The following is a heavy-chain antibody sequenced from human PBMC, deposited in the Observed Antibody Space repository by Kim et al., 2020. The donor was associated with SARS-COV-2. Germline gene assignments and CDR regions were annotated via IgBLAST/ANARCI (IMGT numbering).Heavy chain of an antibody. CDR1: GYTFTGYY. CDR2: INPNSGGT. J-gene: IGHJ3*02. V-gene: IGHV1-2*02. CDR3: ARDRIYYGWAFDI. D-gene: IGHD3-10*01. Sequence: ASVKLSCKASGYTFTGYYMHWVRQAPGQGLEWMGWINPNSGGTNYAQKFQGKVTMTRDTSISTAYMELSRLRSDDTAVYYCARDRIYYGWAFDIWGQGTMVTVSS.